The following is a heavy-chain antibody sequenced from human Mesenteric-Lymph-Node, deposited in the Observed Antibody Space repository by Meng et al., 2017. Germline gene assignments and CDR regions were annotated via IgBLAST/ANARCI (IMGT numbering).Heavy chain of an antibody. CDR1: GFIVSTNY. J-gene: IGHJ4*02. D-gene: IGHD6-19*01. V-gene: IGHV3-53*01. CDR3: ARASIAVADKGDY. Sequence: GESLKISCAVSGFIVSTNYMNWVRQAPGKGLEWLSVIYSGTTTTKYADSAKGRFTISRDNAKNTLYLQMNSLRVEDTAVYYCARASIAVADKGDYWGQGTLVTVSS. CDR2: IYSGTTTT.